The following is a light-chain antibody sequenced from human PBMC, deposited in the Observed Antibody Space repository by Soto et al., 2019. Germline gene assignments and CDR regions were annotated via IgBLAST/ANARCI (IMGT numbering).Light chain of an antibody. CDR1: STDFGGQNY. J-gene: IGLJ1*01. V-gene: IGLV2-14*01. CDR2: EVS. CDR3: SSYTDVVTLEV. Sequence: QSVLTQPASVSGSLGQSITISCTGTSTDFGGQNYVSWYQQHPGRAPKLILYEVSNRPSGVSNRFAGSKSGNTASLTISGLQADDVADYYCSSYTDVVTLEVFGPGTKLTVL.